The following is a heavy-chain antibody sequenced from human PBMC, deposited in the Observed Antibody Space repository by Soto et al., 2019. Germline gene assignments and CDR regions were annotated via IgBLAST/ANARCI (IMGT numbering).Heavy chain of an antibody. J-gene: IGHJ4*02. Sequence: GGSLRLSCAASGFTFSSYAMHWVRQAPGKGLEWVAVISYDGSNKYYADSVKGRFTISRDNSKNTLYLQMNSLRAEDTAVYYCARDVDSCGWYPDYWGQGTLVTVSS. V-gene: IGHV3-30-3*01. CDR1: GFTFSSYA. CDR2: ISYDGSNK. CDR3: ARDVDSCGWYPDY. D-gene: IGHD6-19*01.